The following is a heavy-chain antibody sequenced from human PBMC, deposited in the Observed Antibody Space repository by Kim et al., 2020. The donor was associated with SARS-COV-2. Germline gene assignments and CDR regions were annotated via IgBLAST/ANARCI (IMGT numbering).Heavy chain of an antibody. Sequence: ASVKVSCKASGYTFTSYDINWVRQATGQGLEWMGWMNPNRGNTGYAQKFQGRVTMTRNTSISTAYMELSSLRSEDPAVYYCARVVAWGTAPGYHHWGQGTLVTVSS. J-gene: IGHJ4*02. CDR3: ARVVAWGTAPGYHH. CDR2: MNPNRGNT. CDR1: GYTFTSYD. V-gene: IGHV1-8*01. D-gene: IGHD3-9*01.